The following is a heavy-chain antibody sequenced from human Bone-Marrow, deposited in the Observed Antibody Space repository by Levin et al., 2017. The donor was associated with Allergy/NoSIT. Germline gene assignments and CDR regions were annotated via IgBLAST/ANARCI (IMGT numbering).Heavy chain of an antibody. V-gene: IGHV1-2*06. CDR3: ARDRTRCSGGTCFWGHAIDI. J-gene: IGHJ3*02. CDR2: INPNTGVT. CDR1: GYTFTDYY. D-gene: IGHD2-15*01. Sequence: PGASVKVSCKASGYTFTDYYIHWVRQAPGQGLEWMGRINPNTGVTHNAQKFQGRVTMTRDTSISTAYVELSGLRSDDSAIYYCARDRTRCSGGTCFWGHAIDIWGQGTVVTVSS.